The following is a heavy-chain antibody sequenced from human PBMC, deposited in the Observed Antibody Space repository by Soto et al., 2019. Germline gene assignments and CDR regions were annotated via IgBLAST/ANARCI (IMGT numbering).Heavy chain of an antibody. V-gene: IGHV4-4*09. Sequence: QVQLQESGPGLVKPSETMSLTCSASGASISRFYWNWIRQSPGKGLEWIGHIYNGETTKYNPPLKSRATRSVETSKNQISLKWSSVTAAHPPVYFCAQTTCWPGFDFWSPGTLVTVSS. J-gene: IGHJ4*02. D-gene: IGHD2-21*01. CDR2: IYNGETT. CDR1: GASISRFY. CDR3: AQTTCWPGFDF.